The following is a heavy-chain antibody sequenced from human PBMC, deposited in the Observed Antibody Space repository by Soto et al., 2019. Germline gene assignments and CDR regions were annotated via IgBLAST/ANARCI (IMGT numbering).Heavy chain of an antibody. V-gene: IGHV1-69*02. Sequence: QVQLVQSGAEVKKPGSSVKVSCKASGGTFSSYTISWVRQAPGQGLEWMGRIIPILGIANYAQKFQGRVTITXXNXTXXAYMELSSLRSEDTAVYYCATRYCSSTSCYAGLDYWGQGTLVTVSS. CDR3: ATRYCSSTSCYAGLDY. D-gene: IGHD2-2*01. CDR1: GGTFSSYT. J-gene: IGHJ4*02. CDR2: IIPILGIA.